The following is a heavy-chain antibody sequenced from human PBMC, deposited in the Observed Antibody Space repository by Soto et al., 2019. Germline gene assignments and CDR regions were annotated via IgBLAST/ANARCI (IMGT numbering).Heavy chain of an antibody. D-gene: IGHD4-17*01. CDR2: IYYSGST. J-gene: IGHJ4*02. CDR1: GGSISSGGYY. V-gene: IGHV4-31*03. CDR3: ARDGAYGDYFDY. Sequence: QVQLQESGPGLVKPSQTLSLTCTVSGGSISSGGYYWSWIRQHAGKGLEWIGYIYYSGSTYYNPYLKSRVNISVDTSKNQFSLKLSSVTAADTAVYYCARDGAYGDYFDYWGQGTLVTVSS.